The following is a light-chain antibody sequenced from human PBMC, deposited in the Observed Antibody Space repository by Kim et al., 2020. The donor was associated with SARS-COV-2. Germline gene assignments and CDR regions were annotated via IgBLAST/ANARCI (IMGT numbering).Light chain of an antibody. CDR3: QQYINWRT. Sequence: EIVMTQSPATLSVSPGERATLSCRASQSVSSNLAWYQQKRGQPPRLLIYGASTRATGVPARFSGSGSGTEFTLTITSLQSEDFAVYFCQQYINWRTFGQGTKVDIK. J-gene: IGKJ1*01. V-gene: IGKV3-15*01. CDR2: GAS. CDR1: QSVSSN.